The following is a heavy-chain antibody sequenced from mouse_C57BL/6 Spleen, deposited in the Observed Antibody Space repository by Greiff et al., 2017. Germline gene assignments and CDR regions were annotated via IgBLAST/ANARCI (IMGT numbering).Heavy chain of an antibody. V-gene: IGHV1-5*01. CDR2: IYPGNSDT. Sequence: VQLQQSGTVLARPGASVKMSCKTSGYTFTSYWMHWVKQRPGQGLEWIGAIYPGNSDTSYNQKFKGKAKLTAVTAASTANMELSSLTIEDSAVYYYSGGPCNYDSGLDYWGQGTTLTVSS. CDR3: SGGPCNYDSGLDY. D-gene: IGHD1-1*01. J-gene: IGHJ2*01. CDR1: GYTFTSYW.